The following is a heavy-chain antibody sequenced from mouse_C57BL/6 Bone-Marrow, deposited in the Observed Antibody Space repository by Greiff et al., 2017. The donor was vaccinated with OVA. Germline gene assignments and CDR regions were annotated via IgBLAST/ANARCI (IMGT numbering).Heavy chain of an antibody. CDR3: ASKGELRPFDD. D-gene: IGHD1-2*01. V-gene: IGHV1-53*01. CDR2: INPSNGGT. J-gene: IGHJ2*01. CDR1: GYTFTNYW. Sequence: VQLQQSGPELVKPGASVKLSCKASGYTFTNYWMNWVKQRPGQGLEWMGDINPSNGGTNYNAKFQRKATLTVYKSSSTAYKQLSRLTSEDSAVYYCASKGELRPFDDWGQGTTLTVSP.